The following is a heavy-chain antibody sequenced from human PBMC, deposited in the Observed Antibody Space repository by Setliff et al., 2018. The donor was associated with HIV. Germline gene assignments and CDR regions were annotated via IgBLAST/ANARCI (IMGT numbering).Heavy chain of an antibody. Sequence: GESLKISCRGFGYSFGDYWIGWVRQMPGKGLEWMGIIYPYDSHTKYSPSFQGQVTISVDNSINTAYLQWSTLKASDTAIYYCARHVNYYGTGSYPEYWGQGTLVTVSS. CDR1: GYSFGDYW. CDR3: ARHVNYYGTGSYPEY. V-gene: IGHV5-51*01. J-gene: IGHJ4*02. CDR2: IYPYDSHT. D-gene: IGHD3-10*01.